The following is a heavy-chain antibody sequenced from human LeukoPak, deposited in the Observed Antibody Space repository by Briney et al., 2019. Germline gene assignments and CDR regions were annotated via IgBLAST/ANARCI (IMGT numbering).Heavy chain of an antibody. Sequence: GGSLRLSCAASGFTFSSYAMSWVRQAPGKVLEWVSAISSGGDNTYYADSVKGRLTISRDNSKNTLYVQMTSLRAEDTAVYYCAREDATMVLSLDYWGQGALVTVSS. V-gene: IGHV3-23*01. CDR2: ISSGGDNT. J-gene: IGHJ4*02. D-gene: IGHD5-18*01. CDR3: AREDATMVLSLDY. CDR1: GFTFSSYA.